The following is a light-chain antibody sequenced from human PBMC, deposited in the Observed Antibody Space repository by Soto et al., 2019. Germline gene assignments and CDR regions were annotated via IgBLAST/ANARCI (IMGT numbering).Light chain of an antibody. Sequence: QSALTQPASVSGSPGQSITISCTGTSSDVGSYTLVSWYQQHPGKAPKFIIFEVSQRPSGVSNRFSGSKSGNTASLTISGLQAEDEADYYCCSYAGSLTYVFGSGTKLTVL. CDR2: EVS. CDR3: CSYAGSLTYV. CDR1: SSDVGSYTL. J-gene: IGLJ1*01. V-gene: IGLV2-23*02.